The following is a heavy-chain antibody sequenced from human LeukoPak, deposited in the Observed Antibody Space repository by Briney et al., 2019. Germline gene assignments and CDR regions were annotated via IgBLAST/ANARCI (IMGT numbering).Heavy chain of an antibody. V-gene: IGHV3-53*01. Sequence: PGGSLRLSCAASGFTVSSYYMSWVRQAPGKGLEWVSLIYSDGTTYYADSVKGRFTISRDNSKNTLYLQMNNLRAEDTAVYYCARSGGYWYSDLWGRGTLVTVSS. J-gene: IGHJ2*01. CDR1: GFTVSSYY. CDR2: IYSDGTT. D-gene: IGHD2-15*01. CDR3: ARSGGYWYSDL.